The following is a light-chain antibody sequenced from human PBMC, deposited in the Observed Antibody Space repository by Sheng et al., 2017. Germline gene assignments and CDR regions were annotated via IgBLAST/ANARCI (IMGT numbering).Light chain of an antibody. J-gene: IGKJ5*01. CDR3: QQRNNWPPIT. CDR1: QSISNY. CDR2: DAS. Sequence: EIELTQSPGTLSLSPGERATLSCRASQSISNYLGWYQQKPGQAPRLLIYDASNRATGIPARFSGSGSGTDFTLTISSLEPEDFAVYYCQQRNNWPPITFGQGTRLEIK. V-gene: IGKV3-11*01.